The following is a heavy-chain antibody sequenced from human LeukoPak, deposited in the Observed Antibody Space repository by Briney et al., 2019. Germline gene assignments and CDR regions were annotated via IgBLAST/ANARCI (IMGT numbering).Heavy chain of an antibody. D-gene: IGHD4-11*01. J-gene: IGHJ6*03. CDR3: AKDGKGSYNYYYYYMDV. V-gene: IGHV3-48*04. CDR1: GFTFSSYS. CDR2: ISSSSSTI. Sequence: GGSLRLSCTASGFTFSSYSMNWVRQAPGKGLEWVSYISSSSSTIYYADSVKGRFTISRDNAKNTLSLQMNSLRAEDTAVYYCAKDGKGSYNYYYYYMDVWGKGTTVTVSS.